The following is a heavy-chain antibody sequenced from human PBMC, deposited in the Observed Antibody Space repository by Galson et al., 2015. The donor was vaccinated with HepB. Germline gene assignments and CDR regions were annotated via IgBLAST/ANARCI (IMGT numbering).Heavy chain of an antibody. CDR2: FDPEDGET. V-gene: IGHV1-24*01. D-gene: IGHD2-2*02. Sequence: SVKVSCKVSGYTLTELSMHWVRQAPGKGLEWMGGFDPEDGETIYAQKFQGRVTMTEDTSTDTAYMELSSLRSEDTAVYYCARRYCSSTSCYNPPNWFDPWGQGTLVTVSS. J-gene: IGHJ5*02. CDR3: ARRYCSSTSCYNPPNWFDP. CDR1: GYTLTELS.